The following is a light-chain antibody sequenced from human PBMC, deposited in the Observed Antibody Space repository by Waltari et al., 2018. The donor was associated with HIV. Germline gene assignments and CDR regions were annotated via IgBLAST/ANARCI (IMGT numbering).Light chain of an antibody. CDR2: GKN. CDR1: SLRTFS. V-gene: IGLV3-19*01. CDR3: DSRDSSGNHVV. Sequence: SSELTQDPAVSVALGQTVRITCQGDSLRTFSPVWYQQKPLHAPVLVIYGKNNRPSGIPDRFSGSSSGNTASLTITGAQAEDEADYYCDSRDSSGNHVVFGGGTKLTVL. J-gene: IGLJ2*01.